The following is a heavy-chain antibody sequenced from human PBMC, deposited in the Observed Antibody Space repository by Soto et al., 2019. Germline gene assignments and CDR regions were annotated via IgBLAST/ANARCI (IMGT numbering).Heavy chain of an antibody. D-gene: IGHD3-10*01. Sequence: GGSLRLSCAASGFTFSSYAMSWVRQAPGKGLEWVSAISGSGGSTYYADSVKGRFTISRDNSKNTLYLQMNSLRAEDTAVYYCAKVGREEREITMVRGVDYYYYYMDVWGKGTTVTVSS. J-gene: IGHJ6*03. CDR2: ISGSGGST. CDR3: AKVGREEREITMVRGVDYYYYYMDV. CDR1: GFTFSSYA. V-gene: IGHV3-23*01.